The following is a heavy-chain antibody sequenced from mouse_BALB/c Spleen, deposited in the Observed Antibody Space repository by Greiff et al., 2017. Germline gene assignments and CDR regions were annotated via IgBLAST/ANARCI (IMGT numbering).Heavy chain of an antibody. J-gene: IGHJ2*01. D-gene: IGHD2-10*02. CDR2: ISYDGSN. V-gene: IGHV3-6*02. Sequence: DVQLQESGPGLVKPSQSLSLTCSVTGYSITSGYYWNWIRQFPGNKLEWMGYISYDGSNNYNPSLKNRISITRDTSKNQFFLKLNSVTTEDTATYYCARGYGNYGYWGQGTTRTVSS. CDR1: GYSITSGYY. CDR3: ARGYGNYGY.